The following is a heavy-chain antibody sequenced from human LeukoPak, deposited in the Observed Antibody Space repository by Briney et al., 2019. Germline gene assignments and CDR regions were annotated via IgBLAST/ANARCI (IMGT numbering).Heavy chain of an antibody. CDR2: IHNSGTT. V-gene: IGHV4-34*01. CDR1: GGPFSGYF. D-gene: IGHD3-10*01. J-gene: IGHJ4*02. Sequence: SSETLPLTCAVSGGPFSGYFWSWIRQPPGKGLEWIGEIHNSGTTNYNPSLNSRVTISEDTSKNQIYLNLRSVTAADTAVYYCARRYYYNLGSFPFDFWGQGTLVTVSS. CDR3: ARRYYYNLGSFPFDF.